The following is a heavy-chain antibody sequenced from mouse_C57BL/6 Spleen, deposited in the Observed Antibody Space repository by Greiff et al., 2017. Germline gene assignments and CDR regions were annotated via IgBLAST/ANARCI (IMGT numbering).Heavy chain of an antibody. CDR1: GFSLTSYG. Sequence: VKLMESGPGLVQPSQSLSITCTVSGFSLTSYGVHWVRQSPGKGLEWLGVIWSGGSTDYNAAFISRLSISKDNSKSQVFFKMNSLQADDTAIYYCARNVYDYGLYWYFDVWGTGTTVTVSS. CDR3: ARNVYDYGLYWYFDV. CDR2: IWSGGST. D-gene: IGHD2-4*01. V-gene: IGHV2-2*01. J-gene: IGHJ1*03.